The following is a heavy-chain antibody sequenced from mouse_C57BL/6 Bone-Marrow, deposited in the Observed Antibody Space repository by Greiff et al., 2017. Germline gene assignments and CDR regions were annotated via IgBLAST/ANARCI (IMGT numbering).Heavy chain of an antibody. D-gene: IGHD2-3*01. CDR1: GYTFTDYN. V-gene: IGHV1-18*01. J-gene: IGHJ3*01. CDR3: ARSGSYDGYYGFAY. Sequence: EVKLMESGPELVKPGASVKIPCKASGYTFTDYNMDWVKQSHGKSLEWIGDINPNNGGTIYNQKFKGKATLTVDKSSSTAYMELRSLTSEDTAVYYCARSGSYDGYYGFAYWGQGTLVTVSA. CDR2: INPNNGGT.